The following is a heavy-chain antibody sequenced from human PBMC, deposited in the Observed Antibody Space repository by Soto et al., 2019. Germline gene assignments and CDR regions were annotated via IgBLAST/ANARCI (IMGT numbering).Heavy chain of an antibody. V-gene: IGHV3-74*01. CDR1: GFTFSSYW. D-gene: IGHD6-19*01. CDR3: AVAVAGPTAIGY. Sequence: PGGSLRLSCAASGFTFSSYWMQWFRQAPGKGLVWVSRVNGDGSYTRYADSAKGRFTISRDNAKNTLYLQMNSLRDEDTAVYYCAVAVAGPTAIGYWGQGTLVTVSS. J-gene: IGHJ4*02. CDR2: VNGDGSYT.